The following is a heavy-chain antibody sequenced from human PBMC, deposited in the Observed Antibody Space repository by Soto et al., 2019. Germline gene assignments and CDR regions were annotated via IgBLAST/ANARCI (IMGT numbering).Heavy chain of an antibody. J-gene: IGHJ6*02. Sequence: SETLSLTCTVSGGSISSGDYYWSWIRQPPGKGLEWIGYIYYSGSTYYNPSLKSRVTISVDTSKNQFSLKLSSVTAADTAVYYCARAEIVYYYGMDVWGQGTTVTVSS. CDR1: GGSISSGDYY. V-gene: IGHV4-30-4*01. CDR3: ARAEIVYYYGMDV. D-gene: IGHD2-15*01. CDR2: IYYSGST.